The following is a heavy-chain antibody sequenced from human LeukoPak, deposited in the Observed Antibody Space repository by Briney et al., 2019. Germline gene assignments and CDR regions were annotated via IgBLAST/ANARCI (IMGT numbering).Heavy chain of an antibody. Sequence: SQTLSLTCTVSGGSISSGSYYWSWIRQPAGKGLEWIGRIYTSGSTNYNPSLKSRVTISVDTSKNQFSLKLSSVTAADTAVYYCARFGRAGISWGQGTLVTVSS. V-gene: IGHV4-61*02. CDR1: GGSISSGSYY. D-gene: IGHD1-1*01. CDR3: ARFGRAGIS. CDR2: IYTSGST. J-gene: IGHJ5*02.